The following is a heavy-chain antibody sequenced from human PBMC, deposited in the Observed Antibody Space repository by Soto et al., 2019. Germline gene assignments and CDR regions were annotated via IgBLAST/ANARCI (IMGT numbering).Heavy chain of an antibody. CDR3: ARLGLDSSSWYGGYYYGMDV. V-gene: IGHV4-39*01. D-gene: IGHD6-13*01. Sequence: SETLSLTCTVSGGSISSSSYYWGWIRQPPGKGLEWIGSIYYSGSTYYNPSLKSRVTISVDTSKNQFSLKLSSVTAADTAVYYCARLGLDSSSWYGGYYYGMDVWGQGTAVTVSS. CDR2: IYYSGST. J-gene: IGHJ6*02. CDR1: GGSISSSSYY.